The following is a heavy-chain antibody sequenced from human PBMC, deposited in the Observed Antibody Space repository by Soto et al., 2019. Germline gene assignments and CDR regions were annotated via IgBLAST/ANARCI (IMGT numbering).Heavy chain of an antibody. CDR2: TIPIFGTA. CDR1: GGTFSSYA. CDR3: ASARQNVLRYFDWLLSADY. Sequence: ASVKVSCKASGGTFSSYAISWVRQAPGQGLEWMGGTIPIFGTANYAQKFQGRVTITADESTSTAYMELSSLRSEDTAVYYCASARQNVLRYFDWLLSADYWGQGTLVTVSS. D-gene: IGHD3-9*01. J-gene: IGHJ4*02. V-gene: IGHV1-69*13.